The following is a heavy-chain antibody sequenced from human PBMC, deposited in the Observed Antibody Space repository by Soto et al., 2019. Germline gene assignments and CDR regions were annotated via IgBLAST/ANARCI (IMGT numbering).Heavy chain of an antibody. V-gene: IGHV1-18*01. CDR2: ISAYNGNT. CDR3: ARDHNWSNFDY. D-gene: IGHD1-1*01. CDR1: GYTFTSYG. J-gene: IGHJ4*02. Sequence: QVQLVQSGAEVKKPGASVKVSCKASGYTFTSYGISWVRQAPGQGLEWMGWISAYNGNTNYAQKPQGRVTMTTDTSTSTAYKELRSLRADDTAVYYCARDHNWSNFDYWGQGTLVTVSS.